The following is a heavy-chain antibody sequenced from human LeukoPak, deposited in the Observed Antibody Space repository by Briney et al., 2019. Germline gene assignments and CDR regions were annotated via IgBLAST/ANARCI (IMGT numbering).Heavy chain of an antibody. V-gene: IGHV1-2*02. CDR2: INPNIGGT. CDR1: GYTFTGYY. Sequence: GASVKVSCKASGYTFTGYYVHWVRQAPGQGLEWMGWINPNIGGTYYTQKFQGRVTMTRDMSISTAFMELSRLGSDDTAIYYCARAYCSGGTCYSFDYWGQGTLVTVSS. D-gene: IGHD2-15*01. J-gene: IGHJ4*02. CDR3: ARAYCSGGTCYSFDY.